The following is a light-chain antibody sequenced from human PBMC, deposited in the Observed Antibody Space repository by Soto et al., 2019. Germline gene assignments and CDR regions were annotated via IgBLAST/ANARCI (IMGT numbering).Light chain of an antibody. CDR2: RAS. V-gene: IGKV3-15*01. J-gene: IGKJ1*01. CDR1: QTIYSN. Sequence: IVMTQSPATLSVSPGERATLSCRAGQTIYSNVAWYQQRPGQAPRLLIYRASTRATGVPARFSGSGSGTEFPITISGVQSEDFALYYCQKYQNLWTFGQGTKVDIK. CDR3: QKYQNLWT.